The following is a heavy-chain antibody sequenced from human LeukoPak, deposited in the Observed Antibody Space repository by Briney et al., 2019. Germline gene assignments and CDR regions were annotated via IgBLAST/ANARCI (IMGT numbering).Heavy chain of an antibody. D-gene: IGHD5-24*01. J-gene: IGHJ6*02. CDR2: ISYDGSNK. CDR1: GFTFSSYG. CDR3: AKELPDGYNLRYYYGMDV. V-gene: IGHV3-30*18. Sequence: GRSLRLSCAASGFTFSSYGMHWVRQAPGKGLEWVAVISYDGSNKYYADSVKGRFTISRDNSKNTLYLQMNSLRAEDTAVYYCAKELPDGYNLRYYYGMDVWGQGTTVTVSS.